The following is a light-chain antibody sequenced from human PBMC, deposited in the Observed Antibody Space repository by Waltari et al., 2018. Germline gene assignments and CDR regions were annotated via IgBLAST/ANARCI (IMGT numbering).Light chain of an antibody. CDR2: KAS. Sequence: DIQMPQSPSTLSASVGDTVTITCRASQSISSWLAWYQQKPGKAPKLLIYKASSLESGVPSRFSGSGSGTEFTLTISSLQPDDFATYYCQQYNSYSPFTFGQGTKLEIK. J-gene: IGKJ2*01. CDR1: QSISSW. CDR3: QQYNSYSPFT. V-gene: IGKV1-5*03.